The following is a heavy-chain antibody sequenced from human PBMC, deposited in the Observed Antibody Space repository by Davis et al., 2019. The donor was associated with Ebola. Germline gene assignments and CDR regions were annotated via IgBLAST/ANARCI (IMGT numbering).Heavy chain of an antibody. J-gene: IGHJ6*02. D-gene: IGHD3-3*01. CDR3: ARDQDYDFWSGYYYGMDV. Sequence: AASVKVSCKASGYTFTGYYLHWVRQAPGQGLEWMGWVNPNSGCTKCAQKFQGRVTMTRDTSISTVYMELSRLRSDDTAVYYCARDQDYDFWSGYYYGMDVWGQGTTVTVSS. V-gene: IGHV1-2*02. CDR1: GYTFTGYY. CDR2: VNPNSGCT.